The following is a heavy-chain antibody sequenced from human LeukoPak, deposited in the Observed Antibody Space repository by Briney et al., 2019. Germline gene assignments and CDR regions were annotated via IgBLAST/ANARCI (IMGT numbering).Heavy chain of an antibody. J-gene: IGHJ3*02. CDR2: ISSSGSTK. CDR1: GFTFSDYH. Sequence: GGSLRLSCAASGFTFSDYHMLWIRQAPGKGLDWVSYISSSGSTKYYADSVKGRFTISRDNAKNSLYLQMNSLRAEDTAVYYCASGYDRVGWGAFDIWGQGTMVTVSS. D-gene: IGHD3-22*01. CDR3: ASGYDRVGWGAFDI. V-gene: IGHV3-11*01.